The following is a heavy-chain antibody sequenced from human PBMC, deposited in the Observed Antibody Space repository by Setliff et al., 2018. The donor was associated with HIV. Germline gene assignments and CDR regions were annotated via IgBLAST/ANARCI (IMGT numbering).Heavy chain of an antibody. CDR2: ISPNNGAA. D-gene: IGHD6-6*01. CDR1: GYMILGYK. CDR3: ARPRVFDSFDV. Sequence: GASVKVSCKAIGYMILGYKMNWVRQAPGQGLEWIGRISPNNGAAEYAPKFQGRVSMTLDTSISTAYLEIPRLTSDDAAVYFCARPRVFDSFDVWGQGTKVTVPS. V-gene: IGHV1-2*06. J-gene: IGHJ3*01.